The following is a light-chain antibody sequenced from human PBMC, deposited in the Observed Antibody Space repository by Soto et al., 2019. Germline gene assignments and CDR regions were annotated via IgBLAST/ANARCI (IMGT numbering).Light chain of an antibody. CDR3: QRYNNWRLN. CDR2: GSS. V-gene: IGKV3D-15*01. J-gene: IGKJ4*01. CDR1: QTIYSTY. Sequence: TQSPGTLSLSPGERASLSCRASQTIYSTYLAWYQQKHGQAPRLLIYGSSISATGVPDRFSGSRSGTEFTLTINSLQYEDFAVYYCQRYNNWRLNFGGVTKADIK.